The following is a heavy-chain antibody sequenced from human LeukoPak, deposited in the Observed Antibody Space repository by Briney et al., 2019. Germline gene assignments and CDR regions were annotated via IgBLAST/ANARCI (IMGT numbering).Heavy chain of an antibody. CDR1: GFTFDDYA. Sequence: GGSLRLSCAASGFTFDDYAMHWVRQAPGKGLEWVSGVNWNSGVIGYADSVKGRFTISRDNAKNSLYLQMNSLRAEGTTVYYCARDISVDTAMAFDYWGQGTLVTVSS. D-gene: IGHD5-18*01. CDR3: ARDISVDTAMAFDY. J-gene: IGHJ4*02. CDR2: VNWNSGVI. V-gene: IGHV3-9*01.